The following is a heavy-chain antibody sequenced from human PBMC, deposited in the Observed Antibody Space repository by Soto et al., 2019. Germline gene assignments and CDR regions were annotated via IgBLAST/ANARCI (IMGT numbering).Heavy chain of an antibody. J-gene: IGHJ4*02. CDR3: ATYYDSSGPTFDY. CDR2: IYHSGTT. CDR1: GGSISSGDHY. D-gene: IGHD3-22*01. Sequence: SETLSLTCTVYGGSISSGDHYWSWIRQPPGKGLEWIAYIYHSGTTYYNPSLKSRVTMSVDTSKSQFSLKLSSVTAADTAVYYCATYYDSSGPTFDYWGQGALVTVSS. V-gene: IGHV4-30-4*01.